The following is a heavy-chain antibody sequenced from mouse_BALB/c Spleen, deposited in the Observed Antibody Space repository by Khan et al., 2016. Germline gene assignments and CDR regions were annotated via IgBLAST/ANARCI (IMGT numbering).Heavy chain of an antibody. CDR2: ILPGSDTT. D-gene: IGHD2-10*01. CDR1: GYTFSGYW. J-gene: IGHJ4*01. Sequence: QVQLQQSGAELMKPGASVRISCKATGYTFSGYWIEWVKERPGHGLEWVGEILPGSDTTNYNENFKGKAAFTADTSSNTAYMQLSSLTSEDSAVYYCARAYYVNYDAMDYWGQGTSVTVSS. CDR3: ARAYYVNYDAMDY. V-gene: IGHV1-9*01.